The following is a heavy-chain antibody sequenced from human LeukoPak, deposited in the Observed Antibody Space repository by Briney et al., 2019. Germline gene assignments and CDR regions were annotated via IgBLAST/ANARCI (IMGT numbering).Heavy chain of an antibody. J-gene: IGHJ1*01. D-gene: IGHD3-3*01. Sequence: GGSLRLSCEASGFTFSRYWMHWVRQAPGKGLVWVSRIKSDGKTNYADSVKGRFTISRNNAKNTVSLQMNSLRAEDTGVYYCARAPSEVGGYYPEYFRHWGQGTLVTVSS. CDR3: ARAPSEVGGYYPEYFRH. CDR1: GFTFSRYW. V-gene: IGHV3-74*01. CDR2: IKSDGKT.